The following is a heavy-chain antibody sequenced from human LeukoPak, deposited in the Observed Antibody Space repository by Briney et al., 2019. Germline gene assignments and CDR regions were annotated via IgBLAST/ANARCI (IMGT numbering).Heavy chain of an antibody. CDR3: ARRAVVENHFDY. J-gene: IGHJ4*02. Sequence: PSETLSLTCTVSGGSITSHYWSWIRQPPGKGLEWIGYIYSSGSTTYNPSLKSRVTISVDTSKNQFSLKLTSVTAADTAVYYCARRAVVENHFDYWGQGTLVTDSS. V-gene: IGHV4-59*08. CDR2: IYSSGST. CDR1: GGSITSHY. D-gene: IGHD6-19*01.